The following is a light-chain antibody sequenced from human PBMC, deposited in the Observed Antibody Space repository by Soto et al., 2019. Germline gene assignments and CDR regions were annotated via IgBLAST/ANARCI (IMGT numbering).Light chain of an antibody. J-gene: IGKJ2*01. CDR1: QSISTY. Sequence: DIQMTQSPSSXXASVGDRVTITCRANQSISTYLNWYQQKPGKAPKLLIYAASNLQSGVSSRFSGSGSGTAFTLTISSLQPADFATYYCQQGYSIPPSTFGQGTKLEIK. CDR3: QQGYSIPPST. CDR2: AAS. V-gene: IGKV1-39*01.